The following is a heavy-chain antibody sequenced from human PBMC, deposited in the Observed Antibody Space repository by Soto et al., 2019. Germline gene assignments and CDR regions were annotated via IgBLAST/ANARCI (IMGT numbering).Heavy chain of an antibody. Sequence: QVQLVESGGGVVQPWRSLRLSCSASGLTFTSHGFHWVRQAPGKGLEWVAFIAYDGGQKYYAEAVNGRFTISRDDSKNTLYLQMNSLRADDTAVYYCLRDRALSYLDSWGQGTLVTVS. J-gene: IGHJ4*02. CDR3: LRDRALSYLDS. V-gene: IGHV3-33*01. CDR2: IAYDGGQK. D-gene: IGHD2-8*01. CDR1: GLTFTSHG.